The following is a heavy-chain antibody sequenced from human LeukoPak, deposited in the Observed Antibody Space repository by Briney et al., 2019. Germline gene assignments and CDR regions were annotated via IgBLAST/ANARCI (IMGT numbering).Heavy chain of an antibody. D-gene: IGHD3-16*02. CDR2: ISAYNGNT. Sequence: GASVKVSCKASGGTFTSYGISWVRQAPGQGLEWMGWISAYNGNTNYAQKLQGRVTMTTDTSTSTAYMELRSLRSDDTAVYYCARGVPDYVWGSYRYTPDYWGQGTPVTVSS. CDR1: GGTFTSYG. J-gene: IGHJ4*02. CDR3: ARGVPDYVWGSYRYTPDY. V-gene: IGHV1-18*01.